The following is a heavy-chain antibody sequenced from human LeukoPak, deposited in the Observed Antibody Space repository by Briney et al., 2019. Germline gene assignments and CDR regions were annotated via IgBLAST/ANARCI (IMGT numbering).Heavy chain of an antibody. Sequence: ASVKVPCKASGYTFTSYDINWVRQATGQGLEWMGWMNPNSGNTGYAQKFQGRVTITRNTSISTAYMELSSLRSEDTAVYYCARGEYSSSFDYYYYMDVWGKGTTVTVSS. CDR1: GYTFTSYD. CDR2: MNPNSGNT. CDR3: ARGEYSSSFDYYYYMDV. V-gene: IGHV1-8*03. J-gene: IGHJ6*03. D-gene: IGHD6-6*01.